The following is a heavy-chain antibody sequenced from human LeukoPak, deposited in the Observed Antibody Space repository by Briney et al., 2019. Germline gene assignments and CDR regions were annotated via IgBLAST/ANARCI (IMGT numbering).Heavy chain of an antibody. CDR1: GFTFSSYS. CDR3: ARDGPALDSGYDSFDC. V-gene: IGHV3-21*01. J-gene: IGHJ4*02. CDR2: ISSSSSYI. Sequence: PGGSLRLSCAASGFTFSSYSMNWVRQAPGKGLEWVSSISSSSSYIYYADSVKGRFTISRDNAKNSLYLQINRLRAEDTAVYYCARDGPALDSGYDSFDCWGQGTLVTVSS. D-gene: IGHD5-12*01.